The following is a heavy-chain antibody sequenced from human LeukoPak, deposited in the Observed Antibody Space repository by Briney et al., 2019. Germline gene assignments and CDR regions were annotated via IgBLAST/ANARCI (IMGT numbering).Heavy chain of an antibody. CDR1: GFTVSSYG. V-gene: IGHV3-30*18. CDR2: ISYDGSNK. CDR3: AKGSGYCSSTSCYAYAFDI. Sequence: GRSLRLSCAASGFTVSSYGMHWVRHPPGKGLEWGAVISYDGSNKYYAHSVKGRFTICRANSKNTLYLQMNSLRAEDTAVYYCAKGSGYCSSTSCYAYAFDIWGQGTMVTVSS. D-gene: IGHD2-2*03. J-gene: IGHJ3*02.